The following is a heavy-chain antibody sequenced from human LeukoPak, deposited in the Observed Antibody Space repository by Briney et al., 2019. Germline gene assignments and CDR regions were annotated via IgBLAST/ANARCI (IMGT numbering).Heavy chain of an antibody. CDR2: IWYDGSNK. Sequence: GGSLRLSCAASGFTFSSYGMHWVRQAPGKGLEWVAVIWYDGSNKYYADSVKGRFTISRDNSKNTLYLQMNSLRAEDTAVYYCARDGELAVAGTPHDFDYWGQGTLVTVSS. J-gene: IGHJ4*02. D-gene: IGHD6-19*01. CDR3: ARDGELAVAGTPHDFDY. V-gene: IGHV3-33*01. CDR1: GFTFSSYG.